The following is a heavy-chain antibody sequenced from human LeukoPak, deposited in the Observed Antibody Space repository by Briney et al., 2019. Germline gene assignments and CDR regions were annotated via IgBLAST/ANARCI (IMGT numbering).Heavy chain of an antibody. J-gene: IGHJ6*03. V-gene: IGHV4-4*07. Sequence: SETLSLTCTVAGGSISSYYSSWIRQPAAKGLEWIGRIYTSGSTNYNPSLKSRVTMSVDTSKNQFSLKLSSVTAADTAVYYCARDLTYSSGWYYYYYYYMDIWGKGTTVTVSS. CDR3: ARDLTYSSGWYYYYYYYMDI. CDR1: GGSISSYY. CDR2: IYTSGST. D-gene: IGHD6-19*01.